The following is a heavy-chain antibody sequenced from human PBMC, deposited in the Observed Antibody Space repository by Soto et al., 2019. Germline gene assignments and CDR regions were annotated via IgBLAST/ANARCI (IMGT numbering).Heavy chain of an antibody. V-gene: IGHV4-31*03. CDR3: AREGGDGVDY. J-gene: IGHJ4*02. CDR1: GGSISIVNFY. Sequence: QVQLQESGPGLVKPSQTLSLTCTVSGGSISIVNFYWSWIRQHPGKGLEWIGYIYYSGSTYYNPSLKSRVTISVDTSKNQFSLKLNTVTAADTAVYYCAREGGDGVDYWGQGTLVTVSS. D-gene: IGHD3-16*01. CDR2: IYYSGST.